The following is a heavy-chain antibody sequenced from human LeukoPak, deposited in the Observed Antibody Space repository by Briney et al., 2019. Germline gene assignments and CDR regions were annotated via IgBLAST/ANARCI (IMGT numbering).Heavy chain of an antibody. CDR3: ARLTTGYFDY. CDR2: IYYSGST. Sequence: SETLSLTCTVSGGSISSHYWSWIRQPPGKGLEWIGYIYYSGSTNYNPSLKSRVTISVDTSKNQFSLKLSSVTAADTAVYYYARLTTGYFDYWGQGTLVTVSS. CDR1: GGSISSHY. J-gene: IGHJ4*02. D-gene: IGHD1-1*01. V-gene: IGHV4-59*11.